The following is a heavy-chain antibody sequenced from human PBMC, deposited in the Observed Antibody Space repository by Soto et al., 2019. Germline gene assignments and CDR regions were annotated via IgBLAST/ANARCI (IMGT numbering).Heavy chain of an antibody. D-gene: IGHD2-15*01. Sequence: SVKVSCTASGGTFSSYAISWVRQAPGQGLEWMGGIIPIFGTANYAQKFQGRVIMTTDTSTTTAYMELRSLRSDDTAVYYCARGPAGGLRGGVSYWGQGTLV. CDR2: IIPIFGTA. V-gene: IGHV1-69*05. CDR3: ARGPAGGLRGGVSY. CDR1: GGTFSSYA. J-gene: IGHJ4*02.